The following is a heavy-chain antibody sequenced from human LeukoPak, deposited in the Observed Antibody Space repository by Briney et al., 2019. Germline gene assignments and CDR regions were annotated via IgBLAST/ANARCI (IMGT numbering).Heavy chain of an antibody. CDR3: ARPYSSGWNHIADCQY. Sequence: SETLSLTCAVYGGSFSGYYSSCVPRPPGKGLEGRGEINHSGSTNYNPSLKSRVTISVDTSKNQFSLTHSSVTVADTAVYYCARPYSSGWNHIADCQYWGGGSIVTVSS. CDR2: INHSGST. V-gene: IGHV4-34*01. CDR1: GGSFSGYY. D-gene: IGHD6-19*01. J-gene: IGHJ1*01.